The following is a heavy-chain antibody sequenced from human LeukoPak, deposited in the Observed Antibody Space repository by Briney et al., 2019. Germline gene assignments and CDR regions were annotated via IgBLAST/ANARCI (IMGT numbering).Heavy chain of an antibody. CDR2: ISSSGSTI. J-gene: IGHJ4*02. D-gene: IGHD5-18*01. V-gene: IGHV3-11*04. CDR1: GFTFSDYY. Sequence: GGSLRLSCAASGFTFSDYYMSWIRQAPGKGLEWVSYISSSGSTIYYADSVKGRFTISRDNAKNSLYLQMNSLRAEDTAVYYCARAIETTWIQLWQSVGYWGQGTLVTVSS. CDR3: ARAIETTWIQLWQSVGY.